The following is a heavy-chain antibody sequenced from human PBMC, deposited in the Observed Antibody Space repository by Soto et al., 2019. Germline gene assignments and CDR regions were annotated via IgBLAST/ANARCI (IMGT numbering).Heavy chain of an antibody. CDR2: ISYDGSNK. CDR3: ARDREPWTYYHYGMDV. Sequence: GGSLRLSCAASGFTFSSYAMYWVRQAPNKGLEWVTVISYDGSNKYYADSVKGRFTISRDNSKNTLYLQMNSLRTEDTAVYYCARDREPWTYYHYGMDVWGQGTTVTVSS. V-gene: IGHV3-30-3*01. D-gene: IGHD1-1*01. CDR1: GFTFSSYA. J-gene: IGHJ6*02.